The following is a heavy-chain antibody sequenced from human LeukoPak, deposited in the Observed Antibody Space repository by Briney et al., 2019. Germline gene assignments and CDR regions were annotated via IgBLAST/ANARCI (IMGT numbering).Heavy chain of an antibody. D-gene: IGHD3-9*01. V-gene: IGHV1-46*01. CDR3: ARDGDILTGYQHYYYYYGMDV. Sequence: ASVKVSCKASGYTFTTYYIHWVRQAPGQGLEWMGMINPSGGSTSYAQKFQGRVTMTRDTSTSTVYMELSSLRSEDTAVYYCARDGDILTGYQHYYYYYGMDVWGQGTTVTVSS. CDR2: INPSGGST. CDR1: GYTFTTYY. J-gene: IGHJ6*02.